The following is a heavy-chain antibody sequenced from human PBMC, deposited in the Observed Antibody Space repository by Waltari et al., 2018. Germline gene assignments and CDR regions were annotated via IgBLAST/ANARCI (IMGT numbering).Heavy chain of an antibody. CDR2: IYSSGNT. CDR1: GGSISSSSYY. CDR3: ARLVVPAFWSDYYYFDY. J-gene: IGHJ4*02. V-gene: IGHV4-39*01. Sequence: QLRLQESGPGLVKPSETLSLTCTVSGGSISSSSYYWGWIRQPPGKGLEWIGSIYSSGNTYYNPSLKSRVTISVDTSKNQFSRKLSSVTAADTAVYYCARLVVPAFWSDYYYFDYWGQGTLVTVSS. D-gene: IGHD3-3*01.